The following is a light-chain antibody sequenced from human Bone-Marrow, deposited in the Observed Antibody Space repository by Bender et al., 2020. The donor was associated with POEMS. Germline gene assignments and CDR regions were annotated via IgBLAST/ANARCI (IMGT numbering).Light chain of an antibody. V-gene: IGLV2-23*02. Sequence: QSVLTQPASVSGSPGQSITITCTGTSSDVGTYNYVSWYQQHPGKAPKLMIYDVTHRPSGVPNRFSGSKSGNTASLTISGLQPEDEADYYCCSYAGVNTWLFGGGTKLTVL. J-gene: IGLJ2*01. CDR1: SSDVGTYNY. CDR2: DVT. CDR3: CSYAGVNTWL.